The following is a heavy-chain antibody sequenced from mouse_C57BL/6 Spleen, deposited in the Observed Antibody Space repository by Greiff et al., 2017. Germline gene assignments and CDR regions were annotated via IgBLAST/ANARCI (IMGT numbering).Heavy chain of an antibody. J-gene: IGHJ2*01. D-gene: IGHD1-1*02. Sequence: EVQLQESGPGLVKPSQSLSLTCSVTGYSITSGYYWNWIRQFPGNKLEWMGYISYDGSNNYNPSLKNRISITRDTSKNQFFLKLNSVTTEDTATYYCARDGGYYGDFDYWGQGTTLTVSS. CDR1: GYSITSGYY. CDR2: ISYDGSN. CDR3: ARDGGYYGDFDY. V-gene: IGHV3-6*01.